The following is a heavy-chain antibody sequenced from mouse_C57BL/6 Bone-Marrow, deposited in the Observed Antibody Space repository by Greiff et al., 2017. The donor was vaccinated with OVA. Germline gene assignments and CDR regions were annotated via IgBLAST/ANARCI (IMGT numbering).Heavy chain of an antibody. D-gene: IGHD1-1*01. CDR2: INPYNGDT. V-gene: IGHV1-20*01. CDR1: GYSFTGYF. CDR3: ARRHYYGSSLAY. J-gene: IGHJ3*01. Sequence: EVQLQQSGPELVKPGDSVKISCKASGYSFTGYFMNWVMQSHGKSLEWIGRINPYNGDTFYNQKFKGKATLTVDKSSSTAHMELRSLTSEDSAVYYCARRHYYGSSLAYWGQGTLVTVSA.